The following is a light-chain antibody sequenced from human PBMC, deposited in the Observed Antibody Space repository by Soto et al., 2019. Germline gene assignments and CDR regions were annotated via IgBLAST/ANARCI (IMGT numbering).Light chain of an antibody. CDR1: TSNIGNNY. Sequence: QSVLTQPPSVSADPGQKVTISCSGSTSNIGNNYVSWYQQLPGTAPKLLIYDNNKRPSGIPDLFSGSKSGTSATLGITGLQTGDEADYYCGTWDSSLSAGVFGGGTKVTVL. CDR2: DNN. V-gene: IGLV1-51*01. CDR3: GTWDSSLSAGV. J-gene: IGLJ2*01.